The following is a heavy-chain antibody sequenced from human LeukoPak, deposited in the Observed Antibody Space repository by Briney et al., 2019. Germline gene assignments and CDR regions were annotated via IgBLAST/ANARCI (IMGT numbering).Heavy chain of an antibody. J-gene: IGHJ6*02. CDR3: ATIAAAGTQYYYYGMDV. CDR1: GYTFTSYD. D-gene: IGHD6-13*01. V-gene: IGHV1-8*01. CDR2: MSPNSGDT. Sequence: GASVKVSCKASGYTFTSYDFNWVRQATGQRPEWMGWMSPNSGDTGYAQKFQDRVTMTRNTSISTAYMELSSLRSEDTAVYYCATIAAAGTQYYYYGMDVWGQGTTVTVSS.